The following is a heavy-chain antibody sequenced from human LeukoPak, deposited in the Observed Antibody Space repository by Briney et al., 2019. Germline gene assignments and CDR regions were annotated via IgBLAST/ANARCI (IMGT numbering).Heavy chain of an antibody. CDR1: GYTLTGYY. Sequence: GASVKVSCKASGYTLTGYYMHWVRQAPRQGLEWMGWISAYNGNTNYAQKLQGRVTMTTDTSTSTAYMELRSLRSDDTAVYYCARGLYWFDPWGQGTLVTVSS. CDR2: ISAYNGNT. J-gene: IGHJ5*02. CDR3: ARGLYWFDP. V-gene: IGHV1-18*04.